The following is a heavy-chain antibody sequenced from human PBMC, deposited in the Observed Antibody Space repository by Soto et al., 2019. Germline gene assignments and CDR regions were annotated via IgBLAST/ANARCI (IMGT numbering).Heavy chain of an antibody. Sequence: SETLSLTCTVSGGSISSYYWSWFRQHPGKGLEWVGYIYYSRRSYYNPPLKSRVTISVDTSKNQFSLKLSSVTAADTAVYYCERGYSSRWPHHFDYWGQGTLVTVSS. CDR3: ERGYSSRWPHHFDY. V-gene: IGHV4-59*06. J-gene: IGHJ4*02. CDR2: IYYSRRS. D-gene: IGHD6-13*01. CDR1: GGSISSYY.